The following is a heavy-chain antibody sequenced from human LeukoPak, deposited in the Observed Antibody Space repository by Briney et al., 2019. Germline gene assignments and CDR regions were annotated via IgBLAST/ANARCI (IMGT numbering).Heavy chain of an antibody. CDR3: ARARYCSGGSCYDEFDS. CDR1: GDSVSSNSAA. V-gene: IGHV6-1*01. J-gene: IGHJ4*02. D-gene: IGHD2-15*01. Sequence: SQTLSLTCAISGDSVSSNSAAWKWIRQSPSRGVQCLGRTYYRSKWYNDYAVSVKSRITINPDTSNNQYSLQLNSVTPADTAVYNCARARYCSGGSCYDEFDSWGQGTLVTVSS. CDR2: TYYRSKWYN.